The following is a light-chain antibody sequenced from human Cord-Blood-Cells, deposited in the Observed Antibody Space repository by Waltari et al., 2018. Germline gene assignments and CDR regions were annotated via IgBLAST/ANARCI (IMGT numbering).Light chain of an antibody. CDR3: MQALQTPWT. CDR1: QSLLHSNGYNY. J-gene: IGKJ1*01. Sequence: DIVMTQSQLSLPATPGEPASISCRSSQSLLHSNGYNYLDWYLQKPGQSPQLLIYLGANRASGVPDRFSGSGSGTEFTLKISRVEAEDVGVYYCMQALQTPWTFGQGTKVEIK. CDR2: LGA. V-gene: IGKV2-28*01.